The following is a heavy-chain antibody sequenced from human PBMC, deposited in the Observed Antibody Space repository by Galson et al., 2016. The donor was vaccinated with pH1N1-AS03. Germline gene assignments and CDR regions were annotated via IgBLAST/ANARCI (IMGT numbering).Heavy chain of an antibody. CDR2: IMAIFGTT. Sequence: SVKVSCKASGGPFRSYSLGWVRQAPGQGLEWMGGIMAIFGTTVYAQKFQGRLTITADESTNTAYMELSSLRSEDTAFYYCARGRGYHTTTSWDSWGQGSPVTVSS. D-gene: IGHD3-3*01. CDR1: GGPFRSYS. J-gene: IGHJ4*02. CDR3: ARGRGYHTTTSWDS. V-gene: IGHV1-69*13.